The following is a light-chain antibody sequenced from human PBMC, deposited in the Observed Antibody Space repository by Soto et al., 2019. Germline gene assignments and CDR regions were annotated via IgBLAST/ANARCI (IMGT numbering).Light chain of an antibody. CDR1: SSDVGGYNY. V-gene: IGLV2-14*01. J-gene: IGLJ1*01. CDR2: GVT. CDR3: NSYTSSSTFV. Sequence: QSALTQPASVSGSPGQSITISCTGTSSDVGGYNYVSWYHQHPGKAPKLMIYGVTNRPSGVSSRFSGSRSGNTASLTISGLQAEDEAEYFCNSYTSSSTFVFGTGTKLTVL.